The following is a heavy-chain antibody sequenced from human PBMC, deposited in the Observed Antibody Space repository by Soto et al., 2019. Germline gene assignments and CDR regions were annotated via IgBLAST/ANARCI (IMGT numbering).Heavy chain of an antibody. V-gene: IGHV3-30*18. CDR3: VKDRVPGAYGNYYGMDV. D-gene: IGHD5-12*01. CDR1: GFTFNNSG. Sequence: GGSLRLSCRVSGFTFNNSGMHWVRQAPGKGLEWMAVISYDESDKYYADSVKGRVIISRDNSKNTLNLEMNSLRAEDTAIYYCVKDRVPGAYGNYYGMDVWGQGTTVTVSS. J-gene: IGHJ6*02. CDR2: ISYDESDK.